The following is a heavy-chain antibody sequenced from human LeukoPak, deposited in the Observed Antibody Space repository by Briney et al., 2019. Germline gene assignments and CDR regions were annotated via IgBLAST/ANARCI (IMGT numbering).Heavy chain of an antibody. CDR3: ARLPGVYTPLDP. CDR1: GASISSYF. J-gene: IGHJ5*02. V-gene: IGHV4-59*01. D-gene: IGHD2-8*01. Sequence: SETLSLTSTVSGASISSYFWSWIRQLPGMGLEWIGYIYYSGSTYYNVSLKSRVTISVDTFKNQVSLKLTSVITADTAVYYCARLPGVYTPLDPWGQGTLVTVSS. CDR2: IYYSGST.